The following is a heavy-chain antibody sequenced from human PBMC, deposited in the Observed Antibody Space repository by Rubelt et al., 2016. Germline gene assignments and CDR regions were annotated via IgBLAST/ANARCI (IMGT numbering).Heavy chain of an antibody. V-gene: IGHV1-69*01. Sequence: QVQLVQSGAEVKKPGSSVKVSCKASGGTFSSYAISWVRQAPGQGLEWMGGIIPIIGTANYAMKFQARVTITADESTSAADMELSSVGSEDTAVYYCARDLGSGRDYCGQGTLVTVSS. CDR3: ARDLGSGRDY. J-gene: IGHJ4*02. CDR2: IIPIIGTA. D-gene: IGHD2-15*01. CDR1: GGTFSSYA.